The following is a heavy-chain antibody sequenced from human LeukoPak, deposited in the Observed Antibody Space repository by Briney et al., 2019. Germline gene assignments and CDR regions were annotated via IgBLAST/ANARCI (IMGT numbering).Heavy chain of an antibody. D-gene: IGHD3-10*02. V-gene: IGHV4-39*01. J-gene: IGHJ4*02. CDR3: ARMKYIMFAGIDY. CDR1: GGSIINRSYY. Sequence: SQTLSLTCTVSGGSIINRSYYWGWIRQPPGKGLEWIGNIYYSGSTHYNPSLKSRVTISVDTSKNQFSLKLSSVTAPAPAVYSWARMKYIMFAGIDYCGQGALVTVSS. CDR2: IYYSGST.